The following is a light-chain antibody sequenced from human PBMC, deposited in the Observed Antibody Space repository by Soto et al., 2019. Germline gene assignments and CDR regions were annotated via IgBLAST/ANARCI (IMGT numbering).Light chain of an antibody. V-gene: IGKV1-39*01. CDR1: QSIGGF. Sequence: DIQMTQSPSSLSVSVGDRVTITCRASQSIGGFLNWYQQKLGKAPKLLIYAASSLQSGVPSRFSGSGSGTDFTLTISSLQPEDFATYYCPQSYSTPLTFGGGTKVDIK. CDR3: PQSYSTPLT. CDR2: AAS. J-gene: IGKJ4*01.